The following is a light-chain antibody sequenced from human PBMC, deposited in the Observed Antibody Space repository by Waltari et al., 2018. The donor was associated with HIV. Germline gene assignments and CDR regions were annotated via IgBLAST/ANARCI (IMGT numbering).Light chain of an antibody. V-gene: IGLV1-40*01. CDR2: GNS. Sequence: QSLLTQPPSVSGAPGQRVTISCTGSSSNIGAGYDVHWYQQLPGTAPKLLIYGNSNQPSGVPDRFSGSKSDTSASLAITGLRAEDEADYYCQSYDSSLSGDVVFGGGTSLTVL. J-gene: IGLJ2*01. CDR3: QSYDSSLSGDVV. CDR1: SSNIGAGYD.